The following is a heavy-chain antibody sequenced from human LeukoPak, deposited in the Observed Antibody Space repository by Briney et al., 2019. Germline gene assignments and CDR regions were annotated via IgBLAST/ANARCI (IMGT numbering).Heavy chain of an antibody. Sequence: SETLSLTCTVSGGSISSYYWSWIRQPAVKGLEWIGRMYTSGSTKYNPSLKSRVTMSVDTSKNQFSLKLSSVTAADTAVYYCARDQRGWSGSYGAFDIWGQGTMVTVSS. V-gene: IGHV4-4*07. J-gene: IGHJ3*02. CDR3: ARDQRGWSGSYGAFDI. CDR2: MYTSGST. D-gene: IGHD1-26*01. CDR1: GGSISSYY.